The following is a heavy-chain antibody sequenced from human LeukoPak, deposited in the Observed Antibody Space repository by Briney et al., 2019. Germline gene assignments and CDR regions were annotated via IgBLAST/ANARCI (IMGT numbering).Heavy chain of an antibody. J-gene: IGHJ4*02. V-gene: IGHV3-74*01. CDR2: INSDGSST. Sequence: PGGSLRLSCAASGFTFSSYWMVWVRQAPGKGLVWVSRINSDGSSTSYADSVKGRFTISRDNAKNSLYLQMNSLRAEDTAVYYCARDPFTMVRGVLDGSFDYWGQGTLVTVSS. D-gene: IGHD3-10*01. CDR1: GFTFSSYW. CDR3: ARDPFTMVRGVLDGSFDY.